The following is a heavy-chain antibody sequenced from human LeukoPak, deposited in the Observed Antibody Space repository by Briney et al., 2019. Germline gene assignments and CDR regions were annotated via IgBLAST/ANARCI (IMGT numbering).Heavy chain of an antibody. D-gene: IGHD1-26*01. J-gene: IGHJ4*02. CDR3: AKDRSRIGSYCFDY. CDR1: GFTFSSYG. CDR2: IRYDGSNK. Sequence: PGGSLRLSCAASGFTFSSYGMHWVRQAPGKGLEWVAFIRYDGSNKYYADSVEGRFTISRDNSKNTLYLQMNSLRAEDTAVYYCAKDRSRIGSYCFDYWGQGTLVTVSS. V-gene: IGHV3-30*02.